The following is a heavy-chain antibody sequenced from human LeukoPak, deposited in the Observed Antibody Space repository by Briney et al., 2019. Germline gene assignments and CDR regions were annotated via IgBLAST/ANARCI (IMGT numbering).Heavy chain of an antibody. CDR1: GFTFSRYA. CDR2: ISGSGGST. D-gene: IGHD1-7*01. J-gene: IGHJ6*03. Sequence: GGSLRLSCAASGFTFSRYAMSWVRQAPGKGLEWVLVISGSGGSTYYADSVKGRFTISRDNSKNTLYLQMNSLRAEDTAVYYCAEGGGMELRITYYYYMDVWGKGTTVTVSS. V-gene: IGHV3-23*01. CDR3: AEGGGMELRITYYYYMDV.